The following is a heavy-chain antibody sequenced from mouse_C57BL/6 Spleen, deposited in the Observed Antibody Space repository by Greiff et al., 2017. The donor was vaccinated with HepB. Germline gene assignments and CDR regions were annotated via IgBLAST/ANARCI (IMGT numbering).Heavy chain of an antibody. J-gene: IGHJ4*01. V-gene: IGHV1-59*01. Sequence: VQLQQSGAELVRPGTSVKLSCKASGYTFTSYWMHWVKQRPGQGLEWIGVIDPSDSYTNYNQKFKGKATLTVDTSSSTAYMQLSSLTSEDSAVYYCARWGDSIDYWGQGTSVTVSS. CDR2: IDPSDSYT. CDR1: GYTFTSYW. D-gene: IGHD4-1*01. CDR3: ARWGDSIDY.